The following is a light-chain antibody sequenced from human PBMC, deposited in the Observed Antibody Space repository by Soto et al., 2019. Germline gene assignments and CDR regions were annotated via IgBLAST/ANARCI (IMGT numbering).Light chain of an antibody. CDR3: QQYNSYIRT. CDR2: KAS. J-gene: IGKJ1*01. V-gene: IGKV1-5*03. CDR1: QSISSW. Sequence: EIQMTQAPSPLSAYVGDRVTITCRASQSISSWLAWYQQKPGKAPKLLIYKASSLESEVPSRFSGSGSGTEFTLTISSLQPDDFATYYCQQYNSYIRTFGQGTKVDIK.